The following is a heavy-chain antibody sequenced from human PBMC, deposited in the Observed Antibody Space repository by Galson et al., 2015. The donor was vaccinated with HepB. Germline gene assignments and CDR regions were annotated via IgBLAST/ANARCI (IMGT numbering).Heavy chain of an antibody. V-gene: IGHV3-33*01. CDR2: IWYDGSNK. J-gene: IGHJ4*02. Sequence: SLRLSCAASGFTFSNYGMHWVRQAPGKGLEWVAVIWYDGSNKYYADSVKGRFTISRDNSKNTLYLQMNSLRAEDTAVYYCARGGTARVKNYWGQGTLVTVSS. D-gene: IGHD5-18*01. CDR3: ARGGTARVKNY. CDR1: GFTFSNYG.